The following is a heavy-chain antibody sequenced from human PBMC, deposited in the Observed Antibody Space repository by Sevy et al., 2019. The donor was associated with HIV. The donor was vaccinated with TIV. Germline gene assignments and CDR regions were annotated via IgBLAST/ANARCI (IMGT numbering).Heavy chain of an antibody. D-gene: IGHD6-19*01. CDR3: ARPGSGWFEFDS. J-gene: IGHJ4*02. CDR1: GFTFSRYS. CDR2: IGSTGPTI. Sequence: GGSLRLSCVASGFTFSRYSMNWVRQAPGKGLEWVSNIGSTGPTIYYADSVKGRFTISRDNAKNSLCLQMNSLREEDTAVYYCARPGSGWFEFDSWGQGTLVTVSS. V-gene: IGHV3-48*02.